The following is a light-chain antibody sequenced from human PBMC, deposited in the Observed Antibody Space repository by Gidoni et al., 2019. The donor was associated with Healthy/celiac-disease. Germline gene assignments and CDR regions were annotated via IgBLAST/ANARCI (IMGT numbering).Light chain of an antibody. CDR1: QSVLYSSNSKNY. J-gene: IGKJ4*01. CDR2: WAP. CDR3: QQYYSTPLT. V-gene: IGKV4-1*01. Sequence: DIVMTQSPDPLAVSLGERATINCNSSQSVLYSSNSKNYLPWYQQKPGQPPKLPIYWAPTRESGVPDRFSGSGSGTDVTLTISSLQAEDVAVYYCQQYYSTPLTFGGGTKVEIK.